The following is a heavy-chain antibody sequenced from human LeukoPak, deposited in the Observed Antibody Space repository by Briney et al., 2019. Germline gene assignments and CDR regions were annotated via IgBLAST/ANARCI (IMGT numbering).Heavy chain of an antibody. D-gene: IGHD5-18*01. CDR2: MNPNSGNT. J-gene: IGHJ4*02. V-gene: IGHV1-8*03. CDR3: ARGLTAMDFDY. Sequence: ASVEVSCKASGYTFTSYDINWVRQATGQGLEWMGWMNPNSGNTSYAQKFQGRVTITRNTSISTAYMELSSLRSEDTAVYYCARGLTAMDFDYWGQGTLVTVSS. CDR1: GYTFTSYD.